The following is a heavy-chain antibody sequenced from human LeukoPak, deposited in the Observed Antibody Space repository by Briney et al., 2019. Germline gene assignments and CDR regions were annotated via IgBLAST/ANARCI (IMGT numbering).Heavy chain of an antibody. Sequence: GGSLRLSCEASGLTFNKYWMTWVRQAPGKGLEWLANIKQGGSEKNYVDSVRGRFTISRDNAKNSLSLRMNSMSAEDTAVYYWARGPSGYYNTGGQGTLVTVSS. CDR3: ARGPSGYYNT. J-gene: IGHJ4*02. V-gene: IGHV3-7*01. CDR2: IKQGGSEK. CDR1: GLTFNKYW. D-gene: IGHD5-12*01.